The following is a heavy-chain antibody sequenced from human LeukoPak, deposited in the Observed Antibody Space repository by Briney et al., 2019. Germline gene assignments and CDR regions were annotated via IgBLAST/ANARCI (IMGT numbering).Heavy chain of an antibody. CDR3: ARGAYAVLRYFDWSQTYFDY. Sequence: PSETLSLTCTVSGGSISSYYWSWIRQPAGKGLEWIGRIYTSGSTNYNPSLKSRVTMSVDTSNNQFSLKLSSVTAADTAVYYCARGAYAVLRYFDWSQTYFDYSGQGTLVTVSS. CDR1: GGSISSYY. D-gene: IGHD3-9*01. CDR2: IYTSGST. J-gene: IGHJ4*02. V-gene: IGHV4-4*07.